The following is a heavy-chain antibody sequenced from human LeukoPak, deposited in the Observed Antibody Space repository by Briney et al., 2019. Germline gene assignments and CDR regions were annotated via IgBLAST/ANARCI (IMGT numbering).Heavy chain of an antibody. D-gene: IGHD3-10*01. CDR1: GFTFSDYW. J-gene: IGHJ3*02. CDR3: ARVSGSRNYYFGAFDI. Sequence: GGSLRLSCAASGFTFSDYWMQWVRQAPGKGLVWVSRIYSDVSTTYYADSVKGRFTISRDNAKNTLYLQMNSLRAEDTAMYYCARVSGSRNYYFGAFDIWGQGTMVTVSS. V-gene: IGHV3-74*01. CDR2: IYSDVSTT.